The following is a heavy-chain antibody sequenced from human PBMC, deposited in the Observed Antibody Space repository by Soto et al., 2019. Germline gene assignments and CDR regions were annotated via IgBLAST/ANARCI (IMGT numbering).Heavy chain of an antibody. CDR1: GFSLSTGGVG. D-gene: IGHD2-21*02. Sequence: QITLMESGPTLVKPTQTLTLTCTFSGFSLSTGGVGVGWIRQPPGKALEWLALIYWDDDKRYSTSLRSRLTITKDTSNNHVVLTMTNMDPVDTATYSCTHSRCGGDCLQSSSAHYYYGMDVWGQGTTVTVSS. V-gene: IGHV2-5*02. CDR3: THSRCGGDCLQSSSAHYYYGMDV. J-gene: IGHJ6*02. CDR2: IYWDDDK.